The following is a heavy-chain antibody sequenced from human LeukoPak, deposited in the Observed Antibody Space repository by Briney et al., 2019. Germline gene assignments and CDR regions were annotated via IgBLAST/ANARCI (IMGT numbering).Heavy chain of an antibody. J-gene: IGHJ3*02. Sequence: SGGSLRLSCAVSGFTFSSYWMHWVRQAPGKGLVWVSRIDRDGRRINYADSVKGRFTISRDNGKNTLFLQMNRLRAEDAAVYYCAGPRQQIFWSGYGLAFDIWGQGTMVSVSS. CDR3: AGPRQQIFWSGYGLAFDI. V-gene: IGHV3-74*01. D-gene: IGHD3-3*01. CDR1: GFTFSSYW. CDR2: IDRDGRRI.